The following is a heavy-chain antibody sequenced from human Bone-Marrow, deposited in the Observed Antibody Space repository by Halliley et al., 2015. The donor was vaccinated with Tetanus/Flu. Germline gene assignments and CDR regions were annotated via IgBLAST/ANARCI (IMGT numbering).Heavy chain of an antibody. J-gene: IGHJ4*02. CDR2: VGFSGRDT. CDR1: GFTFNKYG. D-gene: IGHD2-21*02. CDR3: VKSDFSGDDWGYFDF. V-gene: IGHV3-23*01. Sequence: AASGFTFNKYGMSWVRQAPGRGLEWVSTVGFSGRDTYYADSVKGRFTISRDNSKNTVYLQMSSLRAEDTAIYYCVKSDFSGDDWGYFDFWGQGTQVTVSS.